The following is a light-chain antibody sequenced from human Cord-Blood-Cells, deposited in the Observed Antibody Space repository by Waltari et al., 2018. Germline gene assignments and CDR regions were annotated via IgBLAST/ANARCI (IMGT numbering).Light chain of an antibody. CDR1: SRAVGGHNS. Sequence: QSALTQPASVSASPGQSLTISCPGTSRAVGGHNSVSWYQQHPGKAPKLMIYEVSNRPSGVSNRFSGSKSGNTASLTISGLQAEDEADYYCSSYTSSSTLYVFGTGTKVTVL. CDR2: EVS. V-gene: IGLV2-14*01. J-gene: IGLJ1*01. CDR3: SSYTSSSTLYV.